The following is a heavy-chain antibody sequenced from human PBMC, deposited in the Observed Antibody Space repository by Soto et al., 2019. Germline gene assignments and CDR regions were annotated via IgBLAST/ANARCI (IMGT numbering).Heavy chain of an antibody. D-gene: IGHD3-3*01. Sequence: SVKVSCKASGGTFSSYAISWVRQAPGQGLEWMGGIIPIFGTANYAQKFQGRVTITADESTSTAYMELSSLRSEDTAVYYCARSVRFLEWLTQNYYYYGMDVWGQGTTVTVSS. CDR2: IIPIFGTA. J-gene: IGHJ6*02. V-gene: IGHV1-69*13. CDR3: ARSVRFLEWLTQNYYYYGMDV. CDR1: GGTFSSYA.